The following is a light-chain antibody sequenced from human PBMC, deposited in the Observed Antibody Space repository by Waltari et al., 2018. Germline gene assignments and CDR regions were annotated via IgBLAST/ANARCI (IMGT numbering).Light chain of an antibody. J-gene: IGKJ1*01. CDR2: KGS. V-gene: IGKV1-5*03. Sequence: DFQMTQSPSTLSASVGDRVTITCRASQSISTGLAWYQQKPGKAPKILVYKGSTLESGVPSRFSGSGFGTEFTLTISSLQPDDFATYYCQQYNHYWTFGQGTKVELK. CDR3: QQYNHYWT. CDR1: QSISTG.